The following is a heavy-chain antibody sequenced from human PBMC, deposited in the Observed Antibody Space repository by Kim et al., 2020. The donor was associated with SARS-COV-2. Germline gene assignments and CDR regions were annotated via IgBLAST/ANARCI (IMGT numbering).Heavy chain of an antibody. CDR1: GGTFSSYA. D-gene: IGHD6-19*01. Sequence: SVKVSCKASGGTFSSYAISWVRQAPGQGLEWMGGIIPIFGTANYAQKFQGRVTITADKSTSTAYMELSSLRSEDTAVYYCARDMGMLSSGWSPGYFDYWGQGTLVTVAS. J-gene: IGHJ4*02. V-gene: IGHV1-69*06. CDR2: IIPIFGTA. CDR3: ARDMGMLSSGWSPGYFDY.